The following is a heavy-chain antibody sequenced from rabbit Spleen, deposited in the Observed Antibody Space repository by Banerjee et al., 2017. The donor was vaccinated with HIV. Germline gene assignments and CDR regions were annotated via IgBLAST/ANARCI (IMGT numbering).Heavy chain of an antibody. CDR1: GVSFNFNNY. V-gene: IGHV1S40*01. J-gene: IGHJ4*01. D-gene: IGHD8-1*01. CDR2: VGVGTSGFT. CDR3: ARDAGSGDYIDVYFDL. Sequence: VESGGDLVKPGASLTLTCTASGVSFNFNNYMCWVRQVPGKGLEWIGCVGVGTSGFTYFASWAKGRFTISKTSSTTVTLQMTSLTVADTATYFCARDAGSGDYIDVYFDLWGPGTLVTVS.